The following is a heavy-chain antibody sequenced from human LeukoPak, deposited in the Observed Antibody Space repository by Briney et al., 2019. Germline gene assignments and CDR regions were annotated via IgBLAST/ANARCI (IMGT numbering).Heavy chain of an antibody. J-gene: IGHJ4*02. Sequence: GASVKVSCKASGYTFTSYYMHWVRQAPGQGLEWMGIINPSGGSTNYAQKFQGRVTMTRDTSTSTVYMELSSLRSEDMAVYYCATPRDSDNRGYYYDLTYWGQGTLVTVSS. D-gene: IGHD3-22*01. V-gene: IGHV1-46*01. CDR2: INPSGGST. CDR3: ATPRDSDNRGYYYDLTY. CDR1: GYTFTSYY.